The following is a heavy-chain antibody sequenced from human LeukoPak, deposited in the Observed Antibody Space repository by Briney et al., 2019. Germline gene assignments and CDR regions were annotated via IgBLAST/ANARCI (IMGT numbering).Heavy chain of an antibody. V-gene: IGHV3-48*01. J-gene: IGHJ4*02. CDR3: ARAPLVEWFGEFSLGY. CDR2: ISSSSSTI. D-gene: IGHD3-10*01. Sequence: GGSLRLSCAASGFTFSSYNMNWVRQAPGKGLEWVSYISSSSSTIYYTDSVKGRFTISRDNAKNSLYLQMNSLRAEDTAVYYCARAPLVEWFGEFSLGYWGQGTLVTVSS. CDR1: GFTFSSYN.